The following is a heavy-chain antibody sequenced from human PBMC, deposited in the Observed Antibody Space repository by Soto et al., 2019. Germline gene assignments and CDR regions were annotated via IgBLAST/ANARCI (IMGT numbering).Heavy chain of an antibody. Sequence: QLQLQESGPRLVKPSETLSLTCAVAGDSISSVNYWWGWIRQPPGKGLEWIGSVFYSGATYYNASLKSRVTIAVDTSNNQFSLTLISVTAADTAVYYCARQVGTGLWYFDSWGQGSLVTVSS. D-gene: IGHD1-1*01. CDR2: VFYSGAT. CDR3: ARQVGTGLWYFDS. CDR1: GDSISSVNYW. V-gene: IGHV4-39*01. J-gene: IGHJ4*02.